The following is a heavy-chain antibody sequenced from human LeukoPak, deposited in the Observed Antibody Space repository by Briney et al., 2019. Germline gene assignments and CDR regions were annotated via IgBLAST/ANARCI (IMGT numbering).Heavy chain of an antibody. V-gene: IGHV4-39*01. CDR2: IYDSGST. CDR1: GVSIRSSYYY. J-gene: IGHJ4*02. Sequence: SETLSLTCTVSGVSIRSSYYYWGWIRQPPGKGLEWIGSIYDSGSTYYNPSLKSRVTISVDTSKNQFSLKLSSVTAADTAVYYCATLSTGVQLWLPFDYWGQGTLVTVSS. D-gene: IGHD5-18*01. CDR3: ATLSTGVQLWLPFDY.